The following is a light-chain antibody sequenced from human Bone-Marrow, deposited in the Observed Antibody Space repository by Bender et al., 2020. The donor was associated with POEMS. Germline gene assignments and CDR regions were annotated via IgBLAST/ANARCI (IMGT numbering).Light chain of an antibody. CDR1: SNDIGKYRF. CDR3: SSYAGSNIPWV. CDR2: EGT. V-gene: IGLV2-14*02. Sequence: QSALTQPASVSGSPGQSITISCGGSSNDIGKYRFVSWYQQPPGKAPKLIIYEGTRRPSGLSTRFSGSKSGNTASLTVSGLQAEDEADYYCSSYAGSNIPWVFGGGTKLTVL. J-gene: IGLJ3*02.